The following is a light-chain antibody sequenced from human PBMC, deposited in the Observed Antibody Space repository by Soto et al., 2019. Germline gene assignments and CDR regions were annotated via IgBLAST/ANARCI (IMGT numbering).Light chain of an antibody. CDR2: ATS. V-gene: IGKV1-8*01. CDR1: QGISSY. J-gene: IGKJ1*01. Sequence: AIRMTQSPSSLSASTGDRVTITCRASQGISSYLAWFQQKPGRPPKLLMSATSTLQSDVPSRFSGSGSVTDFTLTIGCLQSEDLATYYRQQYYTYPWTFGQGTKVEIK. CDR3: QQYYTYPWT.